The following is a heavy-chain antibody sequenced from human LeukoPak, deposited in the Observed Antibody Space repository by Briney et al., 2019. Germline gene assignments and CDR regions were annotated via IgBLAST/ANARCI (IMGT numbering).Heavy chain of an antibody. V-gene: IGHV1-18*01. CDR2: ISAYNGNT. Sequence: ASVKVSCKASGYTFTSYGISWVRQAPGQGLEWMGWISAYNGNTNYAQKLQGRVTITADKSTSTAYMELSSLRSEDTAVYYCARSWGSSWYKDYYYGMDVWGQGTTVTVSS. CDR1: GYTFTSYG. J-gene: IGHJ6*02. CDR3: ARSWGSSWYKDYYYGMDV. D-gene: IGHD6-13*01.